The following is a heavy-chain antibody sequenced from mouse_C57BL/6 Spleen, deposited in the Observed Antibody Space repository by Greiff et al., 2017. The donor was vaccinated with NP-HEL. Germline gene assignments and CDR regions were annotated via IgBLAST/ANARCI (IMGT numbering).Heavy chain of an antibody. D-gene: IGHD1-1*01. CDR3: AREGVITTVFDY. CDR2: INYDGSST. Sequence: EVQRVESEGGLVQPGSSMKLSCTASGFTFSDYYMAWVRQVPEKGLEWVANINYDGSSTYYLDSLKSRFIISRDNAKNILYLQMSSLKSEDTATYYCAREGVITTVFDYWGQGTTLTVSS. J-gene: IGHJ2*01. V-gene: IGHV5-16*01. CDR1: GFTFSDYY.